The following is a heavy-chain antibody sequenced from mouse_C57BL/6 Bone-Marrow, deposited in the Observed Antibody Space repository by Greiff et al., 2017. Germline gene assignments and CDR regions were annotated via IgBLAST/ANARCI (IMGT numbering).Heavy chain of an antibody. CDR2: IYPRSGNT. Sequence: VQLQQSGAELARPGASVKLSCTASGYTFTSYGIRWVKQRPGQGLEWIGEIYPRSGNTNYNAKFKGKATLTADKSSSTAYLELRSLTSEDSAVYYYAGQLRLRRKGAMDYWGQGTSVTVSA. D-gene: IGHD3-2*02. J-gene: IGHJ4*01. V-gene: IGHV1-81*01. CDR3: AGQLRLRRKGAMDY. CDR1: GYTFTSYG.